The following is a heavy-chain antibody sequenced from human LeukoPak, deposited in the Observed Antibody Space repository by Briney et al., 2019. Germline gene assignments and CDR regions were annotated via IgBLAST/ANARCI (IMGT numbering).Heavy chain of an antibody. J-gene: IGHJ3*02. Sequence: GESLKISCQTSGYTFTEYWIGWVRQMPGKGLEWMGIIYCDGSKTTYSPSFQSQVTISVDKFISTAYLQWSSLKASDTAMYYCARGITMVRYSGAFDIWGQGTMVTVSS. CDR3: ARGITMVRYSGAFDI. CDR2: IYCDGSKT. D-gene: IGHD3-10*01. CDR1: GYTFTEYW. V-gene: IGHV5-51*01.